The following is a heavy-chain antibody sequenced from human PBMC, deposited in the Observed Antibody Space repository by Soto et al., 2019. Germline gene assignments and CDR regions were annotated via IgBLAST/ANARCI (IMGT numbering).Heavy chain of an antibody. CDR3: TRDYSNYSWFDP. CDR1: GDSISSYY. V-gene: IGHV4-59*01. CDR2: ISYTGSP. D-gene: IGHD4-4*01. Sequence: SETLSLTCTVSGDSISSYYWSWIRQPPGKGLEWIGYISYTGSPKYNPSLKSRVTISLDTSKNQFSLKLSSVTAADTAVYYCTRDYSNYSWFDPWGQGTLVTVSS. J-gene: IGHJ5*02.